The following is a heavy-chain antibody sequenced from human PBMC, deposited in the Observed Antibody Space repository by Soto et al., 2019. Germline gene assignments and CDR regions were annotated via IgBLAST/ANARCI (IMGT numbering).Heavy chain of an antibody. Sequence: GGSLRLSXAASGFTFSSYAMSWVRQAPGKGLEWVSGILDSGGTTYYADSVKGRFTISRDNSKDTLFLQMNSLRADDTAMYYCARLGGSGGDSIEHWGQGTLVTVSS. CDR1: GFTFSSYA. CDR2: ILDSGGTT. J-gene: IGHJ4*02. CDR3: ARLGGSGGDSIEH. V-gene: IGHV3-23*01. D-gene: IGHD3-10*01.